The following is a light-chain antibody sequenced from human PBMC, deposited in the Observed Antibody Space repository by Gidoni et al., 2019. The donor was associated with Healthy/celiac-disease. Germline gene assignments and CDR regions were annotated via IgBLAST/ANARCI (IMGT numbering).Light chain of an antibody. CDR2: GAS. J-gene: IGKJ5*01. CDR3: QQYDSSLST. CDR1: QSVSSSY. V-gene: IGKV3-20*01. Sequence: EIVLTQSPGTLSLSPGERATLSCRASQSVSSSYLAWYQQKPGQAPGLLIYGASSRATGVPDRFSGSGSGTDFTLTISRLEPEDFAMYYCQQYDSSLSTFGQGTRVEIK.